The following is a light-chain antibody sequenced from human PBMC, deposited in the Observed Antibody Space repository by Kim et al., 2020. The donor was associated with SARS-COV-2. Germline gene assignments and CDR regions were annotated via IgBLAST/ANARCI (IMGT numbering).Light chain of an antibody. CDR3: QLWDTTSAV. V-gene: IGLV3-9*01. CDR2: RDF. Sequence: SYELTQPLSVSVALGQTAKITCGGDNIGDKNVHWYQQKPDQAPVLVIYRDFNRPSGIPERFSGSNSGNTATLTISRAQAGDEADYYCQLWDTTSAVFGGG. J-gene: IGLJ3*02. CDR1: NIGDKN.